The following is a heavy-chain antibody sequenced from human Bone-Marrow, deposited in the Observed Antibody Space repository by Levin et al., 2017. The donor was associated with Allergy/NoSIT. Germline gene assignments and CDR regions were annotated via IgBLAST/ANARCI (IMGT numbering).Heavy chain of an antibody. Sequence: ASVKVSCKAFGYTFNSHYIHWVRQAPGQGLEWVGIINPRDGTTTYAQKFQGRVTMTRDTSTSTVYMELSSLRSEDTAMFYCGRDCRLGCNCYEGHFDYWGQGTLVTVSS. CDR3: GRDCRLGCNCYEGHFDY. J-gene: IGHJ4*02. CDR1: GYTFNSHY. CDR2: INPRDGTT. D-gene: IGHD2-15*01. V-gene: IGHV1-46*02.